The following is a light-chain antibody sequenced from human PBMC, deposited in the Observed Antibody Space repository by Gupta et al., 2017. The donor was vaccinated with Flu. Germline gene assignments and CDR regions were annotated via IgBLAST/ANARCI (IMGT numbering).Light chain of an antibody. J-gene: IGKJ1*01. CDR3: HHSSSLPET. CDR2: YAS. CDR1: QSIGSS. V-gene: IGKV6-21*01. Sequence: ESVLAQSLDFKSATTKKNSTITCRASQSIGSSLHWYQQQPDQSPQLLIKYASQSFSGVPSRFSGSGAGTDFTLTINSLEAEDAATYYCHHSSSLPETFGQGTKVEIK.